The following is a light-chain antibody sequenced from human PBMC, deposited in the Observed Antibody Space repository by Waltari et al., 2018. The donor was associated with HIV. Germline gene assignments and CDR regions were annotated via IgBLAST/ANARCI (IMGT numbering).Light chain of an antibody. V-gene: IGKV1-5*03. CDR1: QSISRW. CDR2: KAC. CDR3: QQQADSYART. Sequence: DIQMTQSPSTLSASVGDRVTITCRASQSISRWLAWYQQKPGNAPKLLIYKACSVESGVPSRFSGSRSGTELTLTISSLQPDDFATYYCQQQADSYARTFGQGTRVEIK. J-gene: IGKJ1*01.